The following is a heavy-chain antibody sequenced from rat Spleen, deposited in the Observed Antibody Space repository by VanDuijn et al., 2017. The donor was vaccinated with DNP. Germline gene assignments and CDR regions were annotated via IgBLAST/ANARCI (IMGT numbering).Heavy chain of an antibody. CDR2: ITGSGGST. J-gene: IGHJ2*01. V-gene: IGHV5-31*01. CDR1: GFTFNTYW. D-gene: IGHD5-1*01. CDR3: TRHVSTGSYFDF. Sequence: EVQLVESGGDLVQPGRSLKFSCVASGFTFNTYWMTWIRQVPGKGLEWVGSITGSGGSTYYPDSVKGRFTISRDNSKSSLYLQMNSLKSDDTATYFCTRHVSTGSYFDFWGPGVMVTVSS.